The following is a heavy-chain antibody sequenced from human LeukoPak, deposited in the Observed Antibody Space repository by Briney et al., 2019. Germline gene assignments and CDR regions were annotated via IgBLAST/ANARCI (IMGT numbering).Heavy chain of an antibody. J-gene: IGHJ5*02. CDR1: GFTFSDYY. CDR3: ARDPSCSGGSCYSEGVNWFDP. D-gene: IGHD2-15*01. Sequence: PGGSLRLSCVASGFTFSDYYMSWVRQPPGKGLEWVANIKQDGSEKYYVDSVKGRFTISRDNAKNSLFLQMNSLRAEDTAVYHCARDPSCSGGSCYSEGVNWFDPWGQGTLVTVSS. CDR2: IKQDGSEK. V-gene: IGHV3-7*01.